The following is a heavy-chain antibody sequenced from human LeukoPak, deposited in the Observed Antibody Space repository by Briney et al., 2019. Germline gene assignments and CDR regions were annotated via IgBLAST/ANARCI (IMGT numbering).Heavy chain of an antibody. CDR1: GGSISSTSYY. J-gene: IGHJ4*02. Sequence: SETLSLTCTVSGGSISSTSYYWGWIRQPPGKGLEWIGYIYYSGSTNYNPSLKSRLTISVDTSKNQFSLKLSSVTAADTAVYYCARHLAPSSGYLTLDYWGQGTLVTVSS. V-gene: IGHV4-61*05. CDR2: IYYSGST. CDR3: ARHLAPSSGYLTLDY. D-gene: IGHD3-22*01.